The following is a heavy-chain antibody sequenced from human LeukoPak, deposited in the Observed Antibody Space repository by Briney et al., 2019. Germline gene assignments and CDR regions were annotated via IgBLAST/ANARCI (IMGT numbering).Heavy chain of an antibody. D-gene: IGHD2-2*01. V-gene: IGHV5-51*01. CDR2: IYPGDSDT. Sequence: GESLKISCKGSGYSFTSYWIGWVRQMPGKGLEWMGIIYPGDSDTRYSPSFRGQVTISADKSISTAYLQWSSLKTSDTAMYYCARHASSYCSSTSCHMTNWFDPWGQGTLVTVSS. CDR1: GYSFTSYW. J-gene: IGHJ5*02. CDR3: ARHASSYCSSTSCHMTNWFDP.